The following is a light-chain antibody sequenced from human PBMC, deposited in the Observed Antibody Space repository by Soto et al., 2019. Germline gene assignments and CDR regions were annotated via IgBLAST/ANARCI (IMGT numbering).Light chain of an antibody. J-gene: IGLJ1*01. CDR3: SSYTSSSTYV. Sequence: QSVLTQPRSVSGSPGQSVTISCTGTSSDVGTYDFVSWYQQHPGKAPRLMIFDVSERPSGVPDRFSGSKSGNTASLTISGLQAEDEANYYCSSYTSSSTYVFGTGTKVTVL. CDR1: SSDVGTYDF. CDR2: DVS. V-gene: IGLV2-11*01.